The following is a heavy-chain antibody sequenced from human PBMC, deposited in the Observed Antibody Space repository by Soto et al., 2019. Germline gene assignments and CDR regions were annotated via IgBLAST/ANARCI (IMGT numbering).Heavy chain of an antibody. V-gene: IGHV3-30*18. CDR3: AKDPLRVPAAISFDC. Sequence: QVQLVESGGGVVQPGRSLRLSCAASGFTFSSYGMHWVRQAPGKGLEWVAVISYDGSNKYYADSVKGRFTISRDNSKNTLYLQMNSLRAEDTAVYYCAKDPLRVPAAISFDCWGQGTLVTVSS. D-gene: IGHD2-2*01. J-gene: IGHJ4*02. CDR1: GFTFSSYG. CDR2: ISYDGSNK.